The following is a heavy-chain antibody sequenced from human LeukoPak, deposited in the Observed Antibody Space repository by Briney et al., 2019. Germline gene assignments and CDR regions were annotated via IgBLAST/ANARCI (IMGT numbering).Heavy chain of an antibody. CDR1: GGSISSYY. CDR2: IYYSGST. Sequence: SETLSLTCTVSGGSISSYYWSWIRQPPGKGLEWIGYIYYSGSTNYNPSLKSRVTISVDTSKNQFSLKLSSVTAADTAVYYCARHLLVGATTQDAFDIWGQGTMVTVSS. V-gene: IGHV4-59*08. D-gene: IGHD1-26*01. CDR3: ARHLLVGATTQDAFDI. J-gene: IGHJ3*02.